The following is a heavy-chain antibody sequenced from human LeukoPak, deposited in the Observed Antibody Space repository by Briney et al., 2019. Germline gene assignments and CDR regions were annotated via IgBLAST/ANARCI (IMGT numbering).Heavy chain of an antibody. CDR3: VRPLTTSGWYFDL. CDR2: INPNSGGT. CDR1: RYTFTGYY. Sequence: ASVKVSCXASRYTFTGYYIHWVRQAPGQGLEWMGWINPNSGGTNYAQKFQDRVTMTRDTSISTAYMELSRLKSDDTAVYYCVRPLTTSGWYFDLWGRGTLVTVSS. D-gene: IGHD1-14*01. V-gene: IGHV1-2*02. J-gene: IGHJ2*01.